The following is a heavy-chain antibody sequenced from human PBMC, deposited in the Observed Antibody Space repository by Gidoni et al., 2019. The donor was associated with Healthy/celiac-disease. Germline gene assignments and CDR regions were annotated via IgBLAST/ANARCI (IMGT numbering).Heavy chain of an antibody. D-gene: IGHD1-26*01. CDR3: AKGRIVGATSPPLFDY. J-gene: IGHJ4*02. CDR1: GFTFSRYG. CDR2: ISYDGSNK. Sequence: QVQLVASGGGVVQPGRSLRLSCAASGFTFSRYGMHWVRQAPGKGLEWVAVISYDGSNKYYADSVKGRFTISRDNSKNTLYLQMNSLRAEDTAVYYCAKGRIVGATSPPLFDYWGQGTLVTVSS. V-gene: IGHV3-30*18.